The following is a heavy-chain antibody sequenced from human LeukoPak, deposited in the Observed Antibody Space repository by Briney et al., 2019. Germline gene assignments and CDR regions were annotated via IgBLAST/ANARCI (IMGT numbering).Heavy chain of an antibody. CDR3: AKGTAMVYY. CDR1: GFTFSSYE. J-gene: IGHJ4*02. CDR2: INSDGSST. V-gene: IGHV3-74*01. Sequence: GGSLRLSCAASGFTFSSYEMNWVRQAPGKGLVWVSRINSDGSSTSYADSVKGRFTISRDNSKNTLYLQMNSLRAEDTAVYYCAKGTAMVYYWGQGTLVTVSS. D-gene: IGHD5-18*01.